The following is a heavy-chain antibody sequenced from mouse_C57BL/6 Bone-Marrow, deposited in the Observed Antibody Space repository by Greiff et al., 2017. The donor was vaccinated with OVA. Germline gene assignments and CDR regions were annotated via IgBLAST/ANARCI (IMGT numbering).Heavy chain of an antibody. D-gene: IGHD2-1*01. CDR1: GFTFSSYA. CDR3: TRLLEAMDY. CDR2: ISSGGDYI. J-gene: IGHJ4*01. Sequence: EVKLVESGEGLVKPGGSLKLSCAASGFTFSSYAMSWVRQTPEKRLEWVAYISSGGDYIYYADTVKGRFTSARDNARNTLYLQMSSLKAADTAMYYCTRLLEAMDYWGQGASVTVSS. V-gene: IGHV5-9-1*02.